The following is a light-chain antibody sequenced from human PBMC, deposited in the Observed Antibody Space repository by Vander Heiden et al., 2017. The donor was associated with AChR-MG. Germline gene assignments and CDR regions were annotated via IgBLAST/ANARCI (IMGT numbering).Light chain of an antibody. Sequence: EIVMTQSPATLSVSPGERATLSCRASQSVSSNLAWYQQKPGQAPRLLIYGASTRATGIPARFSGRGFGTEFTLTISSLQSEDFAVYYCQQYNNWPPWTFGQRTKVEIK. V-gene: IGKV3-15*01. CDR2: GAS. CDR1: QSVSSN. CDR3: QQYNNWPPWT. J-gene: IGKJ1*01.